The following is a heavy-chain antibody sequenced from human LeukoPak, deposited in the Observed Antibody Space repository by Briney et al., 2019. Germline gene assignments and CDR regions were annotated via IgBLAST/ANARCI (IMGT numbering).Heavy chain of an antibody. CDR1: GFTFSNAW. V-gene: IGHV3-15*01. D-gene: IGHD3-3*01. J-gene: IGHJ6*03. CDR3: TTQQKAKGDYDFWSGYYYYYYYYMDV. CDR2: IKSKTDGGTT. Sequence: GGSLRLSCAASGFTFSNAWMSWVRQAPGKGLEWVGRIKSKTDGGTTDYAAPVKGRFTISRDDSKNTLYLQMNSLKTEDTAVYYCTTQQKAKGDYDFWSGYYYYYYYYMDVWGKGTTVTVSS.